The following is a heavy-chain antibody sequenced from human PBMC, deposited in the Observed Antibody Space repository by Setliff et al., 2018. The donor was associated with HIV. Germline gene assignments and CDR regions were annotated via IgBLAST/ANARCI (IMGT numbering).Heavy chain of an antibody. CDR1: GYSFTNYW. CDR3: ARGRGSYSEYFDY. D-gene: IGHD1-26*01. J-gene: IGHJ4*02. CDR2: IYPSDSYI. V-gene: IGHV5-51*01. Sequence: LGESPKISCKGSGYSFTNYWIGWVRQMPGKGLEWMGIIYPSDSYIRYSPSFQGQVTISADKSISTAYLQWSSLKASDTAMYYCARGRGSYSEYFDYWGQGTLVTVSS.